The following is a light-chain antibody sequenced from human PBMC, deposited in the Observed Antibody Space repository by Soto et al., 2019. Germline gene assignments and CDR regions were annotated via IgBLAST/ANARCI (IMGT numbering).Light chain of an antibody. CDR1: QSISSW. V-gene: IGKV1-5*03. J-gene: IGKJ4*01. CDR2: KAS. Sequence: DIQMTQSPSTLSASVGDRVTITCRASQSISSWLAWYQQKPGEAPKLLIYKASSLESGVPWRFSGSGSGTEFTLTISSLQPDDFATYYCQQYNSYPVTFGGGTKVEIK. CDR3: QQYNSYPVT.